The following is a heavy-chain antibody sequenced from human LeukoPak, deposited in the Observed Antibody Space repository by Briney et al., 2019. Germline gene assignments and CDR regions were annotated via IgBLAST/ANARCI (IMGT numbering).Heavy chain of an antibody. CDR2: INSDGSSR. CDR1: GFTFSSYW. Sequence: GGSLRLSCAASGFTFSSYWMHWVRQAPGKGLVWVSRINSDGSSRSYVDSVKGRFTISRDNAKNTLYLQMNSLRAEDTAVYYCARDERQLVYGYWGQGTLVTVSS. CDR3: ARDERQLVYGY. V-gene: IGHV3-74*01. J-gene: IGHJ4*02. D-gene: IGHD6-6*01.